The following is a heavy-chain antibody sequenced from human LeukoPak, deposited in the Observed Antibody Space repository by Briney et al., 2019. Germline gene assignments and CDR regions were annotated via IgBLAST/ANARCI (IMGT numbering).Heavy chain of an antibody. V-gene: IGHV1-18*01. CDR1: GYTFSDFG. CDR2: ISPYRGNT. CDR3: VRDSLSGGASSYFDY. J-gene: IGHJ4*02. D-gene: IGHD1-26*01. Sequence: ASVKVSCKASGYTFSDFGISWVRQAPGQGLEWMGWISPYRGNTKYQDNVQGRVTMTTDTSTRTAHMEMRSLRSDDTAVYYCVRDSLSGGASSYFDYWGQGSPVTVSS.